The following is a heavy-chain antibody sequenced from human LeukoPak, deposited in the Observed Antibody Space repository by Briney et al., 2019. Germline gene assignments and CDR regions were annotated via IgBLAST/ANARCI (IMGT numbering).Heavy chain of an antibody. V-gene: IGHV3-7*01. D-gene: IGHD3-16*01. CDR2: IKQDGREK. CDR3: ATDRRGIFAY. J-gene: IGHJ4*02. CDR1: GFAFSTHA. Sequence: GGSLRLSCAASGFAFSTHAMNWVRQAPGKGREWVANIKQDGREKYYVASVKGRFTISRDNAKNSLYLQMNSLRAEDTAVYYCATDRRGIFAYWGQGTLVTVSS.